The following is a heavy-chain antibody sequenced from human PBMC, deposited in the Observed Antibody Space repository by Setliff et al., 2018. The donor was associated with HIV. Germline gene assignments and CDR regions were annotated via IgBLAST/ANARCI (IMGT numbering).Heavy chain of an antibody. J-gene: IGHJ6*03. CDR2: IYYSGST. CDR3: GRTMTYYYLCMDV. V-gene: IGHV4-31*09. CDR1: GGSISSGGYY. Sequence: PSETLSLTCTVSGGSISSGGYYWSWIRQHPGKGLEWIGYIYYSGSTYYNPSLKSRLTMSIDKSKNQVSLELSSVTAADTAVYYCGRTMTYYYLCMDVWGNGTTVTVSS.